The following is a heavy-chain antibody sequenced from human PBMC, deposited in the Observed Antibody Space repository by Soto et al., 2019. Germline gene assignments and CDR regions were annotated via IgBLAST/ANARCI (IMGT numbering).Heavy chain of an antibody. CDR1: AFTFNNAW. D-gene: IGHD5-12*01. V-gene: IGHV3-15*07. J-gene: IGHJ4*02. CDR3: TTLRSGYDFAPGY. CDR2: IKGKTDGGTT. Sequence: PGGSLRLSCVDSAFTFNNAWMNWVRQAPGKGLEWVGRIKGKTDGGTTDYAAPVKGRFTISRDDSKNTLYLQMNSLKTEDTAVYYCTTLRSGYDFAPGYWGQGTLVTVSS.